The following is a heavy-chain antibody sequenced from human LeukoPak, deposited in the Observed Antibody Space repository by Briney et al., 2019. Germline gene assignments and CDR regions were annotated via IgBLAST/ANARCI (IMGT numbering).Heavy chain of an antibody. D-gene: IGHD2/OR15-2a*01. J-gene: IGHJ4*02. CDR3: AGHHTRNTVDF. V-gene: IGHV4-34*01. Sequence: SETLSLTCAVYGGSFSGYYWSWIRQPPVKGLEWIGEINHSGSTNYNPSLKSRVTISVDTSKNQFSLKLSSVTAADTAVYYCAGHHTRNTVDFWGQGTLATVSS. CDR2: INHSGST. CDR1: GGSFSGYY.